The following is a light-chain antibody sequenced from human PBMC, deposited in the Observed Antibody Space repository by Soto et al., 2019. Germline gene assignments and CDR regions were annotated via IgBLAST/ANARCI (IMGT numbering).Light chain of an antibody. CDR2: GVS. CDR3: QHYNSWPLT. J-gene: IGKJ4*01. CDR1: QTVSSN. V-gene: IGKV3-15*01. Sequence: EILMTQSPATLSVSPGERATLSCRASQTVSSNLAWYQQKPGQAPRLLIYGVSTRATGIPARFSGSGSGTEFTLSISSLQSEDSAVYYCQHYNSWPLTFGGGTKVDIK.